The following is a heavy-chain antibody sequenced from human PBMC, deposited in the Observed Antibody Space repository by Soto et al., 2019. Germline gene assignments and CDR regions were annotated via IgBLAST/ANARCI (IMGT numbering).Heavy chain of an antibody. CDR2: IYDSVCT. Sequence: SETLSLTGTVACGSIRSYYWSWIRQPPGNGLYCIGYIYDSVCTNXXPSLKSRXXISVGRSKNQXSLKLXSMTAADTAVYYCARANAYSPGDYWRQGTLVTVSS. D-gene: IGHD6-13*01. J-gene: IGHJ4*02. CDR1: CGSIRSYY. V-gene: IGHV4-59*01. CDR3: ARANAYSPGDY.